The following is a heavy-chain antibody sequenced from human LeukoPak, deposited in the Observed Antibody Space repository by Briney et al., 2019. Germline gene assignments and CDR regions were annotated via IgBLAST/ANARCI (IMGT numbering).Heavy chain of an antibody. D-gene: IGHD5-24*01. CDR3: ARWRWLQSEFDY. V-gene: IGHV3-7*01. Sequence: GGSLRFSCAASGFTISSYSMSWVRQAPGRGMEWVASMKQGGNENSYVDSVKGRFTISRDNVKNSLYLQMNSLRAEDTAVYYCARWRWLQSEFDYWGQGTLVTVSS. J-gene: IGHJ4*02. CDR2: MKQGGNEN. CDR1: GFTISSYS.